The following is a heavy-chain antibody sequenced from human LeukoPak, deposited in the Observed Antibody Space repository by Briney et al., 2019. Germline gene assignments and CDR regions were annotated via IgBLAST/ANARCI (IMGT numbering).Heavy chain of an antibody. D-gene: IGHD1-1*01. CDR2: ISVSGGT. CDR3: AKRQPYYFDY. V-gene: IGHV3-23*01. CDR1: GFTFTTYA. J-gene: IGHJ4*02. Sequence: PGGSLGLSCAASGFTFTTYAMSWVRQAPGKGLEWVSAISVSGGTYYADSVKGRFTISRDNSKNTLYLQMNSLRADDTAVYYCAKRQPYYFDYWGQGTLVTVSS.